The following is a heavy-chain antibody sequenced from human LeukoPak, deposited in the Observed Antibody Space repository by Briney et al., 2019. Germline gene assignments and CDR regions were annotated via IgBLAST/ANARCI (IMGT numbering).Heavy chain of an antibody. Sequence: PSETLSLTCTVSGVSIYSNNYYWGWIRQPPGKGLEWIGNIYYSGTTYYNLSLKSRVTMSVDTSKNQFSLKLRSVTAADTAVYYCARIVGASDYWGQGTLVTVSS. CDR1: GVSIYSNNYY. CDR3: ARIVGASDY. J-gene: IGHJ4*02. D-gene: IGHD1-26*01. V-gene: IGHV4-39*01. CDR2: IYYSGTT.